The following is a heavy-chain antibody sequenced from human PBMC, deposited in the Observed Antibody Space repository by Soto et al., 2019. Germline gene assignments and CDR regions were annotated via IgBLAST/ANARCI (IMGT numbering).Heavy chain of an antibody. CDR3: ARAPDPISRYFDY. J-gene: IGHJ4*02. CDR2: IYYTGST. CDR1: GDSISSFY. Sequence: QVQLQESGPGLVKPSETLSLTCTVSGDSISSFYWSWIQQPPGKGLELIGYIYYTGSTNYNPSLKSRVTISVDTSKNQFSLKLSSVTAADTAVYYCARAPDPISRYFDYWGQGTLVTVSS. V-gene: IGHV4-59*01.